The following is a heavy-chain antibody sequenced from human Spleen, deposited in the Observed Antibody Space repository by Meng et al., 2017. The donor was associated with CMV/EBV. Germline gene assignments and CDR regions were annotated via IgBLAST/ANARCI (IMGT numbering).Heavy chain of an antibody. Sequence: YGGSFSGYYWSWIRQPPGKGLEWIGEINHSGSTNYNPSLKSRVTISVDTPKNQFSLKLSSVTAADTAVYYCARGLVPAAMGIGFDPWGQGTLVTVSS. V-gene: IGHV4-34*01. CDR1: GGSFSGYY. J-gene: IGHJ5*02. D-gene: IGHD2-2*01. CDR3: ARGLVPAAMGIGFDP. CDR2: INHSGST.